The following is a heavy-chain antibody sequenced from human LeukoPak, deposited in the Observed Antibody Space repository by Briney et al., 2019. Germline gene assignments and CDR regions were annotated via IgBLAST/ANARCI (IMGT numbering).Heavy chain of an antibody. CDR3: AREGQIGESYYYDSSGYWAGAFDI. Sequence: ASVKVSCKASGYTFTGYYMHWVRQAPGQGLEWMGWINPNSGGTNYAQKFQGRVTMTRDTSISTAYMELSRLRSDDTAVYYCAREGQIGESYYYDSSGYWAGAFDIWGQGTMVTVSS. J-gene: IGHJ3*02. D-gene: IGHD3-22*01. CDR1: GYTFTGYY. V-gene: IGHV1-2*02. CDR2: INPNSGGT.